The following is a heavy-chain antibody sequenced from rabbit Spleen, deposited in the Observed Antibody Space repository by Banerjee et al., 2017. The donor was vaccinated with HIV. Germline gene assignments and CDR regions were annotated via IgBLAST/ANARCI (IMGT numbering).Heavy chain of an antibody. CDR2: ISMDDTT. V-gene: IGHV1S45*01. D-gene: IGHD7-1*01. J-gene: IGHJ3*01. CDR3: AREGGVGTFGL. Sequence: QEQLVESGGDLVTPGESLKLFCTASGFSFNSYNMGWVRQAPGKGPEWIGYISMDDTTYYASWAKGRFTISKTSSTTVTLQMTSLTAADTATYFCAREGGVGTFGLWGQGTLVTVS. CDR1: GFSFNSYN.